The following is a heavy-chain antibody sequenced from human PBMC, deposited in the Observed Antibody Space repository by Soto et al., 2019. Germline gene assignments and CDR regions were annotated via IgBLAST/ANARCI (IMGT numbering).Heavy chain of an antibody. CDR2: ISDSGSNT. CDR1: VFKIISSS. CDR3: ARDGRGYYDFWSGLYGMDV. V-gene: IGHV3-48*04. J-gene: IGHJ6*02. D-gene: IGHD3-3*01. Sequence: PGWSLRLSCASFVFKIISSSMNWVRQAPGRGLEWVAYISDSGSNTLYADSVKGRLTISRDNAKNSLYLQMNSLRAEDTAVYYCARDGRGYYDFWSGLYGMDVWGQGTTVTVSS.